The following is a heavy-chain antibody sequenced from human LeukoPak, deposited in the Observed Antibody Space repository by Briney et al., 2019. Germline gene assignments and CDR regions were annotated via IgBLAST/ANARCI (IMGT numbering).Heavy chain of an antibody. D-gene: IGHD3/OR15-3a*01. Sequence: ASVKVSCKASGGTFNSYAISWVRQAPGQGLEWMGGIIPIFGTANYAQKFQGRVTITTDESTSTAYMELSSLRSEDTAVYYCARVLDPYNWFDPWGQGTLVTVSS. CDR1: GGTFNSYA. J-gene: IGHJ5*02. CDR2: IIPIFGTA. CDR3: ARVLDPYNWFDP. V-gene: IGHV1-69*05.